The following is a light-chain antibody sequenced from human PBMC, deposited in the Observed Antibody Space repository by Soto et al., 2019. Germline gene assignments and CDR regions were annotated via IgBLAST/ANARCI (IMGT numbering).Light chain of an antibody. Sequence: TKSPATLSLYQEERATISCLASQSVSTSYVAWYQQKSGQAPRLLIFGASIRATGIPDRFSGSGSGTDFTLTISGLEPEDFAVYYCQQYGSSPSTFGQGTKVDIK. CDR2: GAS. CDR1: QSVSTSY. J-gene: IGKJ1*01. CDR3: QQYGSSPST. V-gene: IGKV3-20*01.